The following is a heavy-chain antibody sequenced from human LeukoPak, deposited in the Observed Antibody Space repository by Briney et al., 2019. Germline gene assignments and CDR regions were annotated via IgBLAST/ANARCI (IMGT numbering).Heavy chain of an antibody. V-gene: IGHV3-9*01. Sequence: PGGSLRLSCVASGFNLDEYAMHWVRQAPGKGLKWVSGISWNGGNVGYADSVKGRVTVSRDNAQHSLYLQLSSRRPDDTSLYYCAKGASVWLLESRFDPWGQGTLVTVSS. J-gene: IGHJ5*02. CDR1: GFNLDEYA. D-gene: IGHD4-23*01. CDR3: AKGASVWLLESRFDP. CDR2: ISWNGGNV.